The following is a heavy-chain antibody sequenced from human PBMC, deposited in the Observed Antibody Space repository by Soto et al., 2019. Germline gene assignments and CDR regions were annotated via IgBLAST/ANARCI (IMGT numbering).Heavy chain of an antibody. Sequence: EDQLLESGGGLAQPGGSLRLSCAASGFIFSNIAMSWVRQAPGKGLEWVSAISGSGGSTYYADSVKGRFTISRDNSKNTLYLQMNSLRAEDTAVYYWMKDRAPSDVWGQGTTVTVSS. V-gene: IGHV3-23*01. CDR3: MKDRAPSDV. J-gene: IGHJ6*02. D-gene: IGHD1-26*01. CDR2: ISGSGGST. CDR1: GFIFSNIA.